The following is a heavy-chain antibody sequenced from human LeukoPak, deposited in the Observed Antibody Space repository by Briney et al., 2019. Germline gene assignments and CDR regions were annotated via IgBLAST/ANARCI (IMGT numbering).Heavy chain of an antibody. D-gene: IGHD3-16*02. J-gene: IGHJ4*02. CDR1: GFTFSSYA. CDR3: AKGSIWGSYRTLDY. CDR2: ISGSGGST. Sequence: PGGSLRLSCAASGFTFSSYAMSWVRQAPGKGLEWVSAISGSGGSTYYADSVKGRFTISRDNSKNTLYLQINSLRAEDTAVYYCAKGSIWGSYRTLDYWGQGTLVTVSS. V-gene: IGHV3-23*01.